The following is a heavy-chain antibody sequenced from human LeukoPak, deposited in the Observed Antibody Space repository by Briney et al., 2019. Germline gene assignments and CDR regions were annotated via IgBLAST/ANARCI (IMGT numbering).Heavy chain of an antibody. Sequence: GGSLRLSCAASGFTFSSYWMSWVRQAPGKGLEWVANIKQDGSEKYYVDSVKGRFTISRDNAKNSLYLQMNSLRAEDTAVYYCATDQSVNYYGSGSYYYYMDVWGKGNTVTVSS. J-gene: IGHJ6*03. D-gene: IGHD3-10*01. CDR1: GFTFSSYW. CDR2: IKQDGSEK. CDR3: ATDQSVNYYGSGSYYYYMDV. V-gene: IGHV3-7*01.